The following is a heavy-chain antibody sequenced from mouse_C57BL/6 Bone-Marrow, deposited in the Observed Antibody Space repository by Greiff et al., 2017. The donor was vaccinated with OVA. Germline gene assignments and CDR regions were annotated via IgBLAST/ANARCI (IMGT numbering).Heavy chain of an antibody. V-gene: IGHV1-18*01. J-gene: IGHJ2*01. CDR2: INPNNGGT. D-gene: IGHD2-3*01. CDR3: ARCDGYYVGYFDY. CDR1: GYTFTDYN. Sequence: EVKLMESGPELVKPGASVKIPCKASGYTFTDYNMDWVKQSHGKSLEWIGDINPNNGGTIYNQKFKGKATLTVDKSSSTAYMELRSLTSEDTAVYYCARCDGYYVGYFDYWGQGTTLTVSS.